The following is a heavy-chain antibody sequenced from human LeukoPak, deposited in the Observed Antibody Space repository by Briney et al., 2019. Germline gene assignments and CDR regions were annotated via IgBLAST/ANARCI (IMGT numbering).Heavy chain of an antibody. D-gene: IGHD3-10*01. V-gene: IGHV3-7*01. CDR1: GFTFSSYS. CDR2: IKQDGSEK. J-gene: IGHJ4*02. CDR3: ARDYYGSGRYYFDY. Sequence: GGSLRLSCAASGFTFSSYSMDWVRQAPGKGLEWVANIKQDGSEKYYVDSVKGRFTISRDNAKNSLYLQMNSLRAEDTAVYYCARDYYGSGRYYFDYWGQGTLVTVSS.